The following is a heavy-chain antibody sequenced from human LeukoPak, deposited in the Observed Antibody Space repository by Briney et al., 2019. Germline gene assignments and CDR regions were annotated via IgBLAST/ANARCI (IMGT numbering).Heavy chain of an antibody. D-gene: IGHD3-10*01. Sequence: ASVKVSCKASGYTFTGYYMHWVRQAPGQGLKWMGWINPNSGGTNYAQKFQGRVTMTRDTSISTAYMELSRLRSDDTAVYYCARDEGRITMVRGVDLAYDYWGQGTLVTVSS. V-gene: IGHV1-2*02. CDR2: INPNSGGT. CDR1: GYTFTGYY. J-gene: IGHJ4*02. CDR3: ARDEGRITMVRGVDLAYDY.